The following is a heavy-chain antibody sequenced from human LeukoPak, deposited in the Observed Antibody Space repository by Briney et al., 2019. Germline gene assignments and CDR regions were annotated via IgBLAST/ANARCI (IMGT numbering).Heavy chain of an antibody. CDR2: INPSGGST. V-gene: IGHV1-46*01. D-gene: IGHD2-2*01. Sequence: ASVKVSCKASGYTFTSYYMHWVRQAPGQGLEWMGIINPSGGSTIYAQKFQGRVTMTRDTSTSTVYMELSSLRSEDTAVYYCARVSYALVFGYWGQGTLVTVSS. CDR3: ARVSYALVFGY. J-gene: IGHJ4*02. CDR1: GYTFTSYY.